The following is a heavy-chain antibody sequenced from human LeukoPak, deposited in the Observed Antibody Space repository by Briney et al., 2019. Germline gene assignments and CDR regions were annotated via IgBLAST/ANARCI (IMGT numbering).Heavy chain of an antibody. D-gene: IGHD3-22*01. CDR2: INHSGST. V-gene: IGHV4-34*01. CDR1: GGSLSGYY. CDR3: ASDSSGYYYNY. J-gene: IGHJ4*02. Sequence: SETLSLTCAVYGGSLSGYYWSWIRQPPGKGLEWIGEINHSGSTNYNPSLKSRVTVSVDTSKNQFSLKLSSVTAADTAAYYCASDSSGYYYNYWGQGTLVTVSS.